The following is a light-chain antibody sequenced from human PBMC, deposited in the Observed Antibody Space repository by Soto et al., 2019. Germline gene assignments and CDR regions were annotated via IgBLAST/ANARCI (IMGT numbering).Light chain of an antibody. V-gene: IGKV3-11*01. Sequence: EIVMTQSPAILSVSPRESATLSCRASPSVTNFLAWYQQKPGQAPRLLIYGAFNRATGIPARFSGSGSGTDFTLTISSLEPEDSAIYYCQQRNIWPPVTFGQGTRLEIK. J-gene: IGKJ5*01. CDR2: GAF. CDR1: PSVTNF. CDR3: QQRNIWPPVT.